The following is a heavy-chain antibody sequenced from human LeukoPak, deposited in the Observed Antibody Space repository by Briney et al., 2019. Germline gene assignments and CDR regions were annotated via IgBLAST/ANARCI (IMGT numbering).Heavy chain of an antibody. J-gene: IGHJ6*03. CDR3: ARDMSVPAASLSGYYYMDV. D-gene: IGHD2-2*01. Sequence: PGGSLRLSCAASGFTFDDYGMSWVRQAPGKGLEWVSGINWNGGSTGYADSVKGRFTISRDNAKNSLYLQMNSLRAEDTALYYRARDMSVPAASLSGYYYMDVWGKGTTVTVSS. CDR1: GFTFDDYG. CDR2: INWNGGST. V-gene: IGHV3-20*04.